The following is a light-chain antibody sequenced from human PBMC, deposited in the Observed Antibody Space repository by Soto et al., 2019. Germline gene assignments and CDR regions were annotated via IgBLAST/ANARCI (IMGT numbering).Light chain of an antibody. CDR2: GAS. V-gene: IGKV3-20*01. Sequence: EIVLTQSPGTLSLSPGERATLSFRASQSVSSSYLAWYQQKPGQAPRLLIYGASSRATGIPDRFSGSGSGTDFTLTISRLEPEDFAVYYCQHYGSLVLTFGGGTKVELK. CDR1: QSVSSSY. CDR3: QHYGSLVLT. J-gene: IGKJ4*01.